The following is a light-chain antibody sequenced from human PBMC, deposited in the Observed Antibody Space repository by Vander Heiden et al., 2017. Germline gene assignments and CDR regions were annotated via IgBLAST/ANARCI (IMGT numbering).Light chain of an antibody. J-gene: IGLJ2*01. CDR1: SSDVGTYNS. Sequence: QSALTQPASVSGSPGLSISISCTGTSSDVGTYNSVYWYQQHPGEAPKLINYGVTNRPSGVSNRFSGSKSGNTASLTISGLQAEDEADYFCSSYTTSDTVIFGGGTKLTVL. CDR3: SSYTTSDTVI. CDR2: GVT. V-gene: IGLV2-14*01.